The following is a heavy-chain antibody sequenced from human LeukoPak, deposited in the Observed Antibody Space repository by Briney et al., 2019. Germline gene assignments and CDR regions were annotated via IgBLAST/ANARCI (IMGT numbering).Heavy chain of an antibody. Sequence: PSETLSLTCTVSGASISSSTYYWGVIRQPPGKGLEWIGSIDHSGGTYYNPSLKSRVTISVDTSNNHFSLKLNSVTAADTAVYYCARSGQQLLFAFDIWGQGTMVTVSS. J-gene: IGHJ3*02. CDR2: IDHSGGT. V-gene: IGHV4-39*02. CDR3: ARSGQQLLFAFDI. D-gene: IGHD6-13*01. CDR1: GASISSSTYY.